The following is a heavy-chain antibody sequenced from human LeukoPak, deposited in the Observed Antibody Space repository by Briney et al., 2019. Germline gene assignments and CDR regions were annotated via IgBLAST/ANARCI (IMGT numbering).Heavy chain of an antibody. CDR3: AELDITMIGGV. Sequence: WGALTLSCAASGFTFSSYEMNWVRQAPAQGLERVSYISSSDSTIYYEDAAQERFTITRVHAKNSLFPQMKSFRADATAVFYCAELDITMIGGVWGKGTTVTIPS. CDR1: GFTFSSYE. V-gene: IGHV3-48*03. CDR2: ISSSDSTI. J-gene: IGHJ6*04. D-gene: IGHD3-10*02.